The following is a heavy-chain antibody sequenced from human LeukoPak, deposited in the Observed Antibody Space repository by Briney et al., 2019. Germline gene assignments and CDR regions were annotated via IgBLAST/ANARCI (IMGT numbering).Heavy chain of an antibody. CDR3: AELGITMIGGV. J-gene: IGHJ6*04. V-gene: IGHV3-48*04. CDR2: ISSSGSTI. Sequence: GGSLRLSCAASGFTFNTYNMNWVRQAPGKGLEWVSYISSSGSTIYYADSVKGRFTISRDNAKNSLYLQMNSLRAEDTAVYYCAELGITMIGGVWGKGTTVTISS. D-gene: IGHD3-10*02. CDR1: GFTFNTYN.